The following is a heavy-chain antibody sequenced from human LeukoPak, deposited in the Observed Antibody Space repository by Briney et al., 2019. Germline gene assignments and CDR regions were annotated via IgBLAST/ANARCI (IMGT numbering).Heavy chain of an antibody. Sequence: RPSETLSLTCTVSGGSISSGGYYWSWIRQHPGKGLEWIGYIYYSGSTYYNPSLKSRVTISVDTSKNQFSLKLSSVTAADTAVYYCARAPGVVVAARAFDIWGQGTMVTVSS. V-gene: IGHV4-31*03. J-gene: IGHJ3*02. CDR1: GGSISSGGYY. D-gene: IGHD2-15*01. CDR3: ARAPGVVVAARAFDI. CDR2: IYYSGST.